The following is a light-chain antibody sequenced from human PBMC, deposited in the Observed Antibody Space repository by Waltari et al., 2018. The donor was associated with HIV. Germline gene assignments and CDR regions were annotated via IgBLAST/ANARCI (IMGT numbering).Light chain of an antibody. CDR3: QQYNNWPPRT. Sequence: EIVMTQSPATLSVSPGERATLSCRASQSVSSNLAWYQQKPGQAPRLLIYGASTRATGIPARFSCRGSGTEFTLTISSLQSEDFAVYYCQQYNNWPPRTFGQGTKVEIK. V-gene: IGKV3-15*01. CDR2: GAS. J-gene: IGKJ1*01. CDR1: QSVSSN.